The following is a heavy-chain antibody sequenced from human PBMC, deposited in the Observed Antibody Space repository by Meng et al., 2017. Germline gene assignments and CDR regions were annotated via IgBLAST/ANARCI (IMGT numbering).Heavy chain of an antibody. D-gene: IGHD1-26*01. J-gene: IGHJ4*02. Sequence: GESLKISCATSGLTVNTYYMSWVRQAPGKGLEWVSLIYGDSSPHYADSVKGRFTISRDSSKNTRYLQMNSLRLEDTAVYYCASAPRWDFIFDAWGQGTLVTVSS. CDR2: IYGDSSP. CDR3: ASAPRWDFIFDA. V-gene: IGHV3-66*02. CDR1: GLTVNTYY.